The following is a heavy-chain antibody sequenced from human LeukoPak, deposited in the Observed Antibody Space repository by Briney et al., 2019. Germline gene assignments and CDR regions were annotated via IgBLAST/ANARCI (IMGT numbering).Heavy chain of an antibody. CDR3: AKSYYYDSSGYYHPFDY. D-gene: IGHD3-22*01. Sequence: GGSLRLSCAASGFTFSSYAMSWVRQAPGKGLEWVSAISGSGGSTYYADSVEGRFTISRDNSKNTLYLQMNSLRAEDTAVYYCAKSYYYDSSGYYHPFDYWGQGTLVTVSS. CDR1: GFTFSSYA. V-gene: IGHV3-23*01. CDR2: ISGSGGST. J-gene: IGHJ4*02.